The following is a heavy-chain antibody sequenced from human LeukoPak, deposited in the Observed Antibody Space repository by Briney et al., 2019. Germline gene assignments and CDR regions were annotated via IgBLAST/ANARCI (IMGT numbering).Heavy chain of an antibody. D-gene: IGHD3-3*01. Sequence: GGSLRLSCAASGFTFSGSAMHWVRQASGKGLEWVGRIRSKANSYATAYAASVKGRFTISRDDSKNTAYLQMNSLKTEDTAVYYCTTDQHPNDFWSDYYLWYYYMDVWGKGTTVTVSS. CDR2: IRSKANSYAT. CDR3: TTDQHPNDFWSDYYLWYYYMDV. V-gene: IGHV3-73*01. CDR1: GFTFSGSA. J-gene: IGHJ6*03.